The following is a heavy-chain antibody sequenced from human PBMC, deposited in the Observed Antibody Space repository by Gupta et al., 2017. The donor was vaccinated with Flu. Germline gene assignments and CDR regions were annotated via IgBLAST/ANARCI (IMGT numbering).Heavy chain of an antibody. CDR2: ITWSSDTI. CDR3: VKDRGYTWDAIDF. Sequence: VQLVESGGGLVQPGRSLRLSCAASGITFDDYAMHWVRQAPGKGLEWVSGITWSSDTIGYADSVKGRFTLSRDTAKNSLYLQMNSLRPEDTALYYCVKDRGYTWDAIDFWGQGTMVTVSS. CDR1: GITFDDYA. J-gene: IGHJ3*01. D-gene: IGHD2-15*01. V-gene: IGHV3-9*01.